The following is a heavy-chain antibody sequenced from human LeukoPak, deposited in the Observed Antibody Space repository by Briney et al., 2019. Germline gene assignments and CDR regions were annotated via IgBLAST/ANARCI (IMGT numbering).Heavy chain of an antibody. J-gene: IGHJ3*02. CDR1: GASISSFY. Sequence: SETLSLTCTVSGASISSFYWSWIRQPAGKGLEWIGRIYYSGSTYYNPSLKSRVTISVDTSKNQFSLKLSSVTAADTAVYYCARRFYYDTGAFDIWGQGTMVTVSS. D-gene: IGHD3-22*01. CDR3: ARRFYYDTGAFDI. CDR2: IYYSGST. V-gene: IGHV4-59*05.